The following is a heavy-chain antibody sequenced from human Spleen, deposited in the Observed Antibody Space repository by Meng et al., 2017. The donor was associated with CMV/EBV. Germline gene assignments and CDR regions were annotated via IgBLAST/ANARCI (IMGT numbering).Heavy chain of an antibody. V-gene: IGHV4-34*01. CDR3: ASRQISSGGSA. CDR1: GGSFSGYY. Sequence: QGPVPQGGAGRLKPSGTLSLPCAVYGGSFSGYYWSWTRQPPGKGLEWIGEINHSGSTNYNPSLKSRVTISVDTSKNQFSLKLSSVTAADTAVYYCASRQISSGGSAWGQGTLVTVSS. J-gene: IGHJ5*02. CDR2: INHSGST. D-gene: IGHD2-15*01.